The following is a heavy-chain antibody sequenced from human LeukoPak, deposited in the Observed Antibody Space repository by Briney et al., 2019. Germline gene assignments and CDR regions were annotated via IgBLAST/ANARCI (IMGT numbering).Heavy chain of an antibody. D-gene: IGHD2-2*02. CDR2: IYYSGST. Sequence: SETLSLTCTVSGGSISSGAYYWSWIRQPPGKGLERIGYIYYSGSTYYNPSLKSRVTISVDTSKNQFSLKLSSVTAADTAVYYCASSTVPAAIPYFDYWGQGTLVTVSS. CDR3: ASSTVPAAIPYFDY. CDR1: GGSISSGAYY. J-gene: IGHJ4*02. V-gene: IGHV4-30-4*08.